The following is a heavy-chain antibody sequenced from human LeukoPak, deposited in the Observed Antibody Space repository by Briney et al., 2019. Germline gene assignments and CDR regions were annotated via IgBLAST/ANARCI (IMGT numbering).Heavy chain of an antibody. J-gene: IGHJ3*02. CDR3: ARALLWFGGDAFDI. Sequence: KPSETLSLTCTVSGGSINSRIYYWGWIRQPPGKGLEWIGSIYYSGSTYYNPSLKSRVTISVDRSKNQFSLKLSSVTAADTAVYYCARALLWFGGDAFDIWGQGTMVTVSS. CDR2: IYYSGST. CDR1: GGSINSRIYY. V-gene: IGHV4-39*07. D-gene: IGHD3-10*01.